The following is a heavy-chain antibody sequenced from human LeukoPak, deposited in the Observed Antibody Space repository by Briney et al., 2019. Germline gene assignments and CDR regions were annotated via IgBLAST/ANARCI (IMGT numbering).Heavy chain of an antibody. CDR3: ARVSRDFWSGYPRGGIDP. CDR1: GGSTSSGGYY. CDR2: IYHSGST. V-gene: IGHV4-30-2*01. J-gene: IGHJ5*02. D-gene: IGHD3-3*01. Sequence: SETLSLTCTVSGGSTSSGGYYWSWIRQPPGKGLEWIGYIYHSGSTYYNPSLKSRVTISVDRSKNQFSLKLSSVTAADTAVYYCARVSRDFWSGYPRGGIDPWGQGTLVTVSS.